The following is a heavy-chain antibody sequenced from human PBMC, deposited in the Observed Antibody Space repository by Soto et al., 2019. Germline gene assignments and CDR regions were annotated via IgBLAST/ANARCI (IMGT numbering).Heavy chain of an antibody. D-gene: IGHD6-13*01. V-gene: IGHV4-59*08. J-gene: IGHJ6*03. Sequence: SETLSLTCTVSGGSISSYYWSWIRQPPGKGLEWIGYIYCSGSTNYNPSLKSRVTISVDTSKNQFSLKLSSVTAADTAVYYCARRSLAAAGKGYYYYYMDVWGKGTTVTVSS. CDR3: ARRSLAAAGKGYYYYYMDV. CDR2: IYCSGST. CDR1: GGSISSYY.